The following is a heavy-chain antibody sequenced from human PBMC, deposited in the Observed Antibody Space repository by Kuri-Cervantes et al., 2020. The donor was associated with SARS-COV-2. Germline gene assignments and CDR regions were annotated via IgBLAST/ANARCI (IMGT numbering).Heavy chain of an antibody. J-gene: IGHJ4*02. CDR2: IKSKTDGGTT. CDR3: TTSITGTPLDY. CDR1: GFPFNHAW. V-gene: IGHV3-15*01. D-gene: IGHD1-20*01. Sequence: ETLSLTCAASGFPFNHAWMNWVRQVPGKGLEWVGRIKSKTDGGTTDYAAPVKGRFTISRDDSKNTLYLQMNSLKTEDTAVYYCTTSITGTPLDYWGQGNRV.